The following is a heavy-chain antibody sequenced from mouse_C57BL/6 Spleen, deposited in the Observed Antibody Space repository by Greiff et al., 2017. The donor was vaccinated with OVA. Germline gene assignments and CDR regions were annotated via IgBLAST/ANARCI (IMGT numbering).Heavy chain of an antibody. Sequence: VQLQQSGAELVRPGASVTLSCKASGYTFTDYEMHWVKPTPVHGLEWIGAIDPDTGGTAYNQKFKGKAILTADKSSSTAYMELRSLTSEDSAVYYCTRSRNYGYWGQGTTLTVSS. CDR3: TRSRNYGY. CDR2: IDPDTGGT. J-gene: IGHJ2*01. V-gene: IGHV1-15*01. D-gene: IGHD1-1*01. CDR1: GYTFTDYE.